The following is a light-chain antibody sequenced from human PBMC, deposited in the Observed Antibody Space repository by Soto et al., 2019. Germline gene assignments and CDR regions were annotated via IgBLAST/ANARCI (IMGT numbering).Light chain of an antibody. J-gene: IGLJ2*01. CDR3: YSTDSTGNHGV. CDR1: ESPKKY. V-gene: IGLV3-10*01. Sequence: SYELTQPPSVSVSPGQTARITCSGDESPKKYAFWYQKKSGRAPVVVIHEDSKRPSGIPERFSGSSSGTVATLTISGARVEDEADYYCYSTDSTGNHGVFGGGTKLTVL. CDR2: EDS.